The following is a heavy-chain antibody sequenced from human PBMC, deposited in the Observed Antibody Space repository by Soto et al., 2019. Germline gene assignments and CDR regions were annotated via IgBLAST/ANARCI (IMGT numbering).Heavy chain of an antibody. CDR3: ARVPIYSPHEAFDI. V-gene: IGHV1-18*01. Sequence: ASVKVSCKASGYTFTSYGISWVRQAPGQGLEWMGWISAYNGNTNYAQKLQGRVTMTTDTSTSTAYMELRSLRSDDTAVFYCARVPIYSPHEAFDIWGQGTMVTVSS. D-gene: IGHD5-18*01. CDR1: GYTFTSYG. J-gene: IGHJ3*02. CDR2: ISAYNGNT.